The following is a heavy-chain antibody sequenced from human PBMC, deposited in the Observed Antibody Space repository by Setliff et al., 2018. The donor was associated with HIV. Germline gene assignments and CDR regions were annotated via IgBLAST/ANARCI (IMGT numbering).Heavy chain of an antibody. V-gene: IGHV1-69*13. J-gene: IGHJ5*02. D-gene: IGHD3-16*01. Sequence: SVKVCCKASGGGFSNHAITWVRQAPGQGLEWMGVIIPIFTTTDYAQKFRGRLTINADESTDTAYMELRSLRSADTAIYYCATLNEYAYQTGGWFDPWGQGTPVTVSS. CDR2: IIPIFTTT. CDR3: ATLNEYAYQTGGWFDP. CDR1: GGGFSNHA.